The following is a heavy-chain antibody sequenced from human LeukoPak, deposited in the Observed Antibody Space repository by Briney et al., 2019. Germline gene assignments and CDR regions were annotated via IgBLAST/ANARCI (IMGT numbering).Heavy chain of an antibody. Sequence: PGGSLRLSCAASGFTVSSNYMSWVRQAPGKGLEWVSVIYSGGSTYYADSVKGRFTISRDNSKNTLYLQMNSLRAEDTAVYYCASPHEQRVGYFHYWGQGTLVTVSS. CDR2: IYSGGST. V-gene: IGHV3-53*01. CDR3: ASPHEQRVGYFHY. J-gene: IGHJ4*02. D-gene: IGHD6-25*01. CDR1: GFTVSSNY.